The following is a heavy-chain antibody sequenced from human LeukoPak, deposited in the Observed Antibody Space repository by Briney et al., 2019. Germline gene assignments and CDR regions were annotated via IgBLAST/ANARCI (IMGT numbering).Heavy chain of an antibody. D-gene: IGHD3-10*01. CDR2: IYTSGST. CDR3: SRWGLWFGINNSFDP. Sequence: PSETLSLTCTVSGGSISSYYWSWIRQPPGKGLKWIGYIYTSGSTNYNPSLKSRVTISVDTSKNQFSLKLSSVTAADTGVYYCSRWGLWFGINNSFDPWGQGTLVTVSS. CDR1: GGSISSYY. V-gene: IGHV4-4*09. J-gene: IGHJ5*02.